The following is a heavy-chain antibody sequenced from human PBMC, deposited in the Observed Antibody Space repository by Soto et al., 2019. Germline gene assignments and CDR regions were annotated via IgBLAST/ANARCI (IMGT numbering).Heavy chain of an antibody. V-gene: IGHV5-51*01. CDR2: IYPGDSDI. Sequence: GESLKISCQGSGFSFTTYWIAWVRQMPGKGLEWMGIIYPGDSDIRYSPSFRGQVSISADRSITTAYLQWSSLKASDTAIYYCARLAGSPSGMDVWGLGTTVTVSS. J-gene: IGHJ6*02. CDR1: GFSFTTYW. CDR3: ARLAGSPSGMDV.